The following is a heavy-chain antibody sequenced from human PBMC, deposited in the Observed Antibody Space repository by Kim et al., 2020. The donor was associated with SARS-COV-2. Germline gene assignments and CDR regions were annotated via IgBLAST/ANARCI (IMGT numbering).Heavy chain of an antibody. Sequence: ASVKVSCKASGYTFTSYYMHWVRQAPGQGLEWMGIINPSGGSTSYAQKFQGRVTMTRDTSTSTVYMELSSLRSEDTAVYYCARDGYGDDILTGPLGRDYYYYGMDVWGQGATVTVSS. J-gene: IGHJ6*02. CDR3: ARDGYGDDILTGPLGRDYYYYGMDV. V-gene: IGHV1-46*01. CDR2: INPSGGST. D-gene: IGHD3-9*01. CDR1: GYTFTSYY.